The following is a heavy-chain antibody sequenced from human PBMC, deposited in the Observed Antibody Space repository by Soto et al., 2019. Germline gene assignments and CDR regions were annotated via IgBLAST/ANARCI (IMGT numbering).Heavy chain of an antibody. CDR1: GFTFSSYA. Sequence: EVQLLESGGGLVQPGGSLRLSCAASGFTFSSYAMSWVRQAPGKGLEWVSAISGSGRSTYYADSVKGRFTISRDNSKNTLYLQMNSLRAEDTAVYYCAKSSGGSSRRSNDYWGQGTLVTVSS. CDR3: AKSSGGSSRRSNDY. V-gene: IGHV3-23*01. D-gene: IGHD6-25*01. J-gene: IGHJ4*02. CDR2: ISGSGRST.